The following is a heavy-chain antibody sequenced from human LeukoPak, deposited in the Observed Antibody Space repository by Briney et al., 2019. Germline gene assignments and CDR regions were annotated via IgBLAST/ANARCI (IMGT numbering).Heavy chain of an antibody. V-gene: IGHV3-48*01. J-gene: IGHJ4*02. CDR2: ISSSRSTI. Sequence: GGSLRLSCAASGFTFSNYSMNWVRQAPGKGLEWVSYISSSRSTIHYADSVKGRFTISRDNAKKPLYLQMNSLRAEDTAVYYCARDQRYYYDSSGHFDYWGQGALATVSS. CDR3: ARDQRYYYDSSGHFDY. CDR1: GFTFSNYS. D-gene: IGHD3-22*01.